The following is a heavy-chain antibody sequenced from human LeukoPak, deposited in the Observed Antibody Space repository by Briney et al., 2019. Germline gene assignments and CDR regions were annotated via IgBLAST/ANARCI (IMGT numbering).Heavy chain of an antibody. CDR3: AGVAQAAAGSYYYYYGMDV. CDR1: GYTFTGYY. D-gene: IGHD6-13*01. Sequence: ASVKVSCKASGYTFTGYYMHWVRQAPGQGLEWMGWINPNSGGTNYAQKFQGRVTMTRDTSISTAYMELSRLRSDDTAVYYCAGVAQAAAGSYYYYYGMDVWGQGTTVTVSS. CDR2: INPNSGGT. V-gene: IGHV1-2*02. J-gene: IGHJ6*02.